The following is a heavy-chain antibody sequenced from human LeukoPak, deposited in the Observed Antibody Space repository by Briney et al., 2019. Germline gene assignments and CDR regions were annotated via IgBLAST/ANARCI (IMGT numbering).Heavy chain of an antibody. CDR2: IKQEGSEK. D-gene: IGHD6-13*01. CDR3: ARHRYYSSTSPFDY. J-gene: IGHJ4*02. CDR1: GFTFSSYW. V-gene: IGHV3-7*01. Sequence: GGSLRLSRAASGFTFSSYWMSWVRQAPGKGLEWVANIKQEGSEKYYVDSVKGRFTISRDNAKNSLYLQMNSLRVEDTAVYYCARHRYYSSTSPFDYWGQGTLVTVSS.